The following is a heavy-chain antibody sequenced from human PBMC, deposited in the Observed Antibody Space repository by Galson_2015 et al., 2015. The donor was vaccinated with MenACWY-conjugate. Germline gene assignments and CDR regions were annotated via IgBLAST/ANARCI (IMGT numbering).Heavy chain of an antibody. V-gene: IGHV3-33*06. J-gene: IGHJ3*02. CDR2: IWYDGSNK. CDR3: AKRGAITASIWKDAFDI. Sequence: SLRLSCAASGFTFNSHGLHWVRQAPGKGLGWVAVIWYDGSNKYYADSVKGRFTISRDNSKNTVYLQMDSLRAEDTAMYYCAKRGAITASIWKDAFDIRGQGTMVTVSS. CDR1: GFTFNSHG. D-gene: IGHD1-26*01.